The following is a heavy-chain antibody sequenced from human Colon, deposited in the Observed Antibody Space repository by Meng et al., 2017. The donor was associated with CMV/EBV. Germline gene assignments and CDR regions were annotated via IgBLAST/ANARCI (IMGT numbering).Heavy chain of an antibody. CDR3: ARELNVVVGLRWFDP. Sequence: FTLRDYFMCWIRQAPVKGLEWVSYISSSGTTIYYTDSVKGRFTISRDNAKNSLHLQMDSLRAEDTAVYYCARELNVVVGLRWFDPWGPGTLVTVSS. V-gene: IGHV3-11*01. D-gene: IGHD1-26*01. CDR2: ISSSGTTI. CDR1: FTLRDYF. J-gene: IGHJ5*02.